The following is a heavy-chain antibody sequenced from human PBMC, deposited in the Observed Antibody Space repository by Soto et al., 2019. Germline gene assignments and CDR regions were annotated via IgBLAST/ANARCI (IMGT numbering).Heavy chain of an antibody. J-gene: IGHJ4*02. CDR2: ISSSGNT. D-gene: IGHD3-22*01. Sequence: ESLSLTCTVSDAYMSNLYWCWRRQPPGKGLEWIGYISSSGNTNYNPSLKSRVSISVDTSKNQFSLNLTSVTAADTAVYYCARAPMVLTRSYFDSWGQGTQVTVSS. V-gene: IGHV4-59*01. CDR1: DAYMSNLY. CDR3: ARAPMVLTRSYFDS.